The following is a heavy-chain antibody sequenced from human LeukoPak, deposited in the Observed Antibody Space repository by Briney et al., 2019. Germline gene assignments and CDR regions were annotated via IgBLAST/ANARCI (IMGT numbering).Heavy chain of an antibody. CDR3: ARVEGPSIFGVVDY. J-gene: IGHJ4*02. D-gene: IGHD3-3*02. CDR2: ISAYNGDT. CDR1: GYTFSSHG. Sequence: ASVKVSCKASGYTFSSHGNIWVRQAPGQGLEWMGWISAYNGDTNYAQKFQGRVTMTTDTSTSTAYMEVRNLRSDDTAVYYCARVEGPSIFGVVDYWGQGTLVTVSS. V-gene: IGHV1-18*01.